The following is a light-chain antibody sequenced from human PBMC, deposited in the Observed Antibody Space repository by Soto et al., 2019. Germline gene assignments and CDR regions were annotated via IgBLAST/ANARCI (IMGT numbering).Light chain of an antibody. CDR1: QSVRSTY. CDR3: QYYSSSLSIT. Sequence: EIVLTQSPGTLSLSPGKRATISCRDSQSVRSTYLAWYQQKPGQAPRLLIHGESSRATGIPDRFSGSRYGTDFTLTFSILEPEDFAVYYCQYYSSSLSITFGQGTRLEIK. J-gene: IGKJ5*01. CDR2: GES. V-gene: IGKV3-20*01.